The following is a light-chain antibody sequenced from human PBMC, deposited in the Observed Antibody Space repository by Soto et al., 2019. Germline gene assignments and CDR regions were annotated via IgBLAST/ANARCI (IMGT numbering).Light chain of an antibody. CDR2: SNH. Sequence: QSVLTQPPSASGTPGPTVTVSCSGSSSNIGSYTVNWYQQLPGTAPKLVIYSNHQRPSGVPDRFSGSKSGTSASLAISGLQSEDEADYYCAAWDDSLNGSVFGSGIKLTVL. J-gene: IGLJ1*01. V-gene: IGLV1-44*01. CDR1: SSNIGSYT. CDR3: AAWDDSLNGSV.